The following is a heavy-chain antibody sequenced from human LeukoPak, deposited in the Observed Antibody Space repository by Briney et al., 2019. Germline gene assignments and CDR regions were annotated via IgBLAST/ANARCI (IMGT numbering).Heavy chain of an antibody. CDR2: IIPIFGTA. V-gene: IGHV1-69*13. CDR3: ARESPSPWIAARLGFDY. CDR1: GGTFSSYA. J-gene: IGHJ4*02. D-gene: IGHD6-6*01. Sequence: SVKVSCKASGGTFSSYAISWVRQAPGQGLEWMGGIIPIFGTANYAQKFQGRVTITADESTSTAYMELSSLRSEDTAVYYCARESPSPWIAARLGFDYWGQGTLVTVSS.